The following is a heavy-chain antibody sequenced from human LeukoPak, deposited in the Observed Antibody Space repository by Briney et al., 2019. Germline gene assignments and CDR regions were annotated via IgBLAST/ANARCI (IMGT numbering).Heavy chain of an antibody. CDR3: ATVGDILTGYYTRDY. CDR2: IRYDGTNK. CDR1: GFTFSSYG. V-gene: IGHV3-30*02. J-gene: IGHJ4*02. Sequence: GGSLRLSCVASGFTFSSYGMHWVRQAPGKGLEWVAFIRYDGTNKYYADSVKGRFTISRDNAKNSLYLQMNSLRAEDTAVYYCATVGDILTGYYTRDYWGQGTLVTVSS. D-gene: IGHD3-9*01.